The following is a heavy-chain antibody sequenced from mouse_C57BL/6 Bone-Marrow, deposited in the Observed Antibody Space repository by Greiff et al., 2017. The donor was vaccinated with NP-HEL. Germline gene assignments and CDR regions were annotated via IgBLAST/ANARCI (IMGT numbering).Heavy chain of an antibody. CDR2: IHPNSGST. Sequence: QVQLQQPGAELVKPGASVKLSCKASGYTFTSYWMHWVKQRPGQGLEWIGMIHPNSGSTNYNEKFKSKATLTVDKSSSTAYMRLSSLTSEDSAVYYCAREITTVVVSDDWGQGTTLTVSS. V-gene: IGHV1-64*01. J-gene: IGHJ2*01. CDR1: GYTFTSYW. D-gene: IGHD1-1*01. CDR3: AREITTVVVSDD.